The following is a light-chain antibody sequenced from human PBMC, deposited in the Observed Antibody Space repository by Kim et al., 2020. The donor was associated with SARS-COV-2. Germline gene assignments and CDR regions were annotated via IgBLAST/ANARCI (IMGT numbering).Light chain of an antibody. CDR2: WAS. Sequence: DIVMTQSPDSLAVSLGERATINCKSSQSLLYSSINKNYLAWYQQKPGQPPKLLIYWASSRESGVPERFSGSGSGTDFTLTIRGLQAEDVAVYYCQQYYTSSPLTFGGGTRVEI. CDR3: QQYYTSSPLT. J-gene: IGKJ4*01. CDR1: QSLLYSSINKNY. V-gene: IGKV4-1*01.